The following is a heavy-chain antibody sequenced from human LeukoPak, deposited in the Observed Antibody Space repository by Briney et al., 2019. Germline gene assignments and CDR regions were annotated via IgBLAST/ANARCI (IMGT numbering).Heavy chain of an antibody. CDR1: GFTFSNAW. Sequence: GGSLRLSCGASGFTFSNAWMSWVRQAPGKGLEWVGRIKSKTDGGTTDYAAPVKGRFTISRDDSKNTLYLQMNSLKTEDTAVYYCTRSLSGPARGYWGQGTLVTVSS. CDR2: IKSKTDGGTT. J-gene: IGHJ4*02. CDR3: TRSLSGPARGY. V-gene: IGHV3-15*01. D-gene: IGHD1-26*01.